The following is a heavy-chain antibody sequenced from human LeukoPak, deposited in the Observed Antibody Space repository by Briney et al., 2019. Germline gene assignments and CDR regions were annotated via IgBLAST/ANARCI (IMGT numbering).Heavy chain of an antibody. J-gene: IGHJ4*02. D-gene: IGHD6-19*01. V-gene: IGHV4-59*12. CDR1: GGSISSYY. CDR2: IYYSGST. Sequence: SETLSLTCTVSGGSISSYYWSWIRQPPGKGLEWIGYIYYSGSTNYNPSLKSRVTISVDTSKNQFSLKLSSVTAADTAVYYCARDGLSSGWYPRGDYFDYWGQGTLVTVSS. CDR3: ARDGLSSGWYPRGDYFDY.